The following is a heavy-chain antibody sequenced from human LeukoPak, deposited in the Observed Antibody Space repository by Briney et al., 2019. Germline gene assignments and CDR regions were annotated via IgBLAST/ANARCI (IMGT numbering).Heavy chain of an antibody. J-gene: IGHJ4*02. CDR2: ISTSGSTI. CDR1: GFTFSSYE. D-gene: IGHD6-13*01. Sequence: PGGPLRLSCAASGFTFSSYEMNWVRQAPGKGLEWVSYISTSGSTIYYADSVKGRFTVSRDNAKNSLYLQMNSLRADDTAVYYCARYASAWYAVDYWGQGTLVTVSS. V-gene: IGHV3-48*03. CDR3: ARYASAWYAVDY.